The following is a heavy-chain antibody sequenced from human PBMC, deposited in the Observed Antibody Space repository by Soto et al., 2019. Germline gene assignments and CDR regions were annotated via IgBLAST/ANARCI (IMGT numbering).Heavy chain of an antibody. Sequence: PGGSLRLSCAASGFTFSSYAMSWVRQAPGKGLEWVSAISGSGGSTYYADSVKGRFTISRDNSKNTLYLQMNSLRAEDTAVYYCAKDLVYVWGSYRYDAFDIWGQGTMVTVSS. D-gene: IGHD3-16*02. CDR1: GFTFSSYA. CDR3: AKDLVYVWGSYRYDAFDI. J-gene: IGHJ3*02. V-gene: IGHV3-23*01. CDR2: ISGSGGST.